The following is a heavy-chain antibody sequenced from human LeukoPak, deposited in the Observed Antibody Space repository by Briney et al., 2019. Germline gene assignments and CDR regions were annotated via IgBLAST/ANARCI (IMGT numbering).Heavy chain of an antibody. CDR3: ARAAAGRAYNHYGMDV. CDR1: GISLSNYG. CDR2: ISGSGGST. V-gene: IGHV3-23*01. D-gene: IGHD6-13*01. Sequence: PGGSLRLSCAASGISLSNYGMSWVRQAPGKGLEWVSAISGSGGSTYYADSVKGRFTISRDNSKNTLSLQMNSLRAEDTAVYYCARAAAGRAYNHYGMDVWGQGTTVTVSS. J-gene: IGHJ6*02.